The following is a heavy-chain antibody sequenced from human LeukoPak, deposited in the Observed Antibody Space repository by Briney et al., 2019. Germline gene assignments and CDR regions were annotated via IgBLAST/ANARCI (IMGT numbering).Heavy chain of an antibody. CDR1: GGSLSSYY. CDR2: IYTSGST. V-gene: IGHV4-4*07. Sequence: PETLCLTCTVSGGSLSSYYWSSIRQPAGKGLEWIGRIYTSGSTNYNPSLKSRVIMSVNTYKNQFSLRLSSVTAAETAVYYSGRGGSHFDYWGQGTLVTVSS. D-gene: IGHD1-26*01. J-gene: IGHJ4*02. CDR3: GRGGSHFDY.